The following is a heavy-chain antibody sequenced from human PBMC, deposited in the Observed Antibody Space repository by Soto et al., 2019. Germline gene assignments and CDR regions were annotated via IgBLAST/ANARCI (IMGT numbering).Heavy chain of an antibody. Sequence: EVQLLESGGGLVQPGGSLRLSCAASGFTFSSYAMSWVRQAPGKGLEWVSGISGRGGSTYYADSVKGRSTISRDNSKKTPYLQMNSLRAEDTAVYYCAKGFEGSWIQLWLPGAFDIWGQAKMVPVSS. CDR2: ISGRGGST. V-gene: IGHV3-23*01. CDR3: AKGFEGSWIQLWLPGAFDI. D-gene: IGHD5-18*01. CDR1: GFTFSSYA. J-gene: IGHJ3*02.